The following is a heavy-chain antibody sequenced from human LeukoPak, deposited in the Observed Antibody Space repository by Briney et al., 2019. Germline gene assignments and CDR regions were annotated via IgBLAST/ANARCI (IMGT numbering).Heavy chain of an antibody. CDR2: IKQEGSEK. J-gene: IGHJ6*02. CDR1: GFTFSSYW. Sequence: GGSLRLSCAASGFTFSSYWMSWVRQAPGKGLEGGANIKQEGSEKYYVDSVKGRFTISRDNAKNSLYLQMNSLRAEDTAVYYCARDPYSSGWPSYYYYGMDVWGQGTTVTVSS. V-gene: IGHV3-7*01. CDR3: ARDPYSSGWPSYYYYGMDV. D-gene: IGHD6-19*01.